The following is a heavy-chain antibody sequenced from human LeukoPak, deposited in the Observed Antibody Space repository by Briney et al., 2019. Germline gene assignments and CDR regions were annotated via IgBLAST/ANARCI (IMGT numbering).Heavy chain of an antibody. Sequence: GGSLRLSCAASSFTFSDYAMHWVRQAPGKGLEWVAVISYDGSNKYYADSVKGRFTISRDNAKNSLYLQMNSLRDEDTAVYYCARDLSGRYAFDIWGQGTMVTVSS. CDR3: ARDLSGRYAFDI. CDR2: ISYDGSNK. D-gene: IGHD3-10*01. J-gene: IGHJ3*02. V-gene: IGHV3-30-3*01. CDR1: SFTFSDYA.